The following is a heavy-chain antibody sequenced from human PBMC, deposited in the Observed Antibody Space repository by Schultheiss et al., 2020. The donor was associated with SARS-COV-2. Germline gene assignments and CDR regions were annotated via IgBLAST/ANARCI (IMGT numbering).Heavy chain of an antibody. D-gene: IGHD2-21*01. CDR3: TRDRARYFYYMDV. J-gene: IGHJ6*03. CDR2: IRTKAYGVTT. CDR1: GFTFGDYA. V-gene: IGHV3-49*04. Sequence: GGSLRLSCTASGFTFGDYALSWVRQAPGKGLEWVGFIRTKAYGVTTEYAASVKGRFTISRDDSKRIAYLQMNSLKTEDTAVYYCTRDRARYFYYMDVWGKGTTVTVSS.